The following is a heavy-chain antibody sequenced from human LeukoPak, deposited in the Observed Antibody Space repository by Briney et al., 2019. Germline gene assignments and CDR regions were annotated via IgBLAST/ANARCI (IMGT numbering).Heavy chain of an antibody. Sequence: PGGSLRLSCAASGFTFGSYAMTWLRQAPGKGLEWVSGISGSGGSTYYADSVKGRFTISRDQTKNTLYLEMNSLRAEDTAVYYCAKDRQYYHDTSGYYGDWGQGTLVTVSS. J-gene: IGHJ4*02. CDR3: AKDRQYYHDTSGYYGD. D-gene: IGHD3-22*01. CDR2: ISGSGGST. CDR1: GFTFGSYA. V-gene: IGHV3-23*01.